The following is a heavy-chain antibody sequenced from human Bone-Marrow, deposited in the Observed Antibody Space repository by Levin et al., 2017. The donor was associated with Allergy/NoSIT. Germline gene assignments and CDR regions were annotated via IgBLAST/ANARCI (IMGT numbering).Heavy chain of an antibody. CDR3: ARERITMVRGPTYELGWFDP. J-gene: IGHJ5*02. D-gene: IGHD3-10*01. CDR1: GFTFSSYA. Sequence: PGGSLRLSCAASGFTFSSYAMHWVRQAPGKGLEWVAVISYDGSNKYYADSVKGRFTISRDNSKNTLYLQMNSLRAEDTAVYYCARERITMVRGPTYELGWFDPWGQGTLVTVSS. CDR2: ISYDGSNK. V-gene: IGHV3-30-3*01.